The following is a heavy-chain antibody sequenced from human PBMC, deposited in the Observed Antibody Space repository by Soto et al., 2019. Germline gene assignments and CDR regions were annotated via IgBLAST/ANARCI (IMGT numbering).Heavy chain of an antibody. J-gene: IGHJ4*02. CDR1: GGSFSGYY. CDR3: ARDPGPYCGGDCSFDY. D-gene: IGHD2-21*01. V-gene: IGHV4-34*01. CDR2: INHSGST. Sequence: SETLSLTCAVYGGSFSGYYWSWIRQPPGKGLEWIGEINHSGSTNYNPSLKSRVTISVDTSKNQFSLKLSPVTAADTAVYYCARDPGPYCGGDCSFDYWGQGTLVTVSS.